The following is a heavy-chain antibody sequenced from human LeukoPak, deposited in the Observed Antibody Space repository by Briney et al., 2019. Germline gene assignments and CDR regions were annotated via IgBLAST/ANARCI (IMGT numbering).Heavy chain of an antibody. J-gene: IGHJ4*02. D-gene: IGHD3-22*01. CDR3: ARGKGAPSGYPRFYYFDY. CDR2: INHSGST. Sequence: SETLSLTCAAYGGSFSGYYWSWIRQPPGKGLEWIGEINHSGSTNYNPSLKSRVTISVDTSKNQFSLKLSSVTAADTAVYYCARGKGAPSGYPRFYYFDYWGQGTLVTVSS. CDR1: GGSFSGYY. V-gene: IGHV4-34*01.